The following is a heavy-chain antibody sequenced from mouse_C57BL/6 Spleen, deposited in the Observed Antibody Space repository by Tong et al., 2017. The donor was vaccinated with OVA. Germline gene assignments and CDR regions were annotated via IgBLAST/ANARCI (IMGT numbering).Heavy chain of an antibody. J-gene: IGHJ2*01. CDR2: ISSGSSTI. Sequence: EVQLQESGGGLVKPGGFLKLSCAASGFTFSDYGMHWVRQSPEKGLEWVAYISSGSSTIYYADTVKGRFTISRDNAKNTLFLQMTSLGAEDTAMYYCARHSTTVPGGYWSQGTTLAVSS. CDR1: GFTFSDYG. CDR3: ARHSTTVPGGY. V-gene: IGHV5-17*01. D-gene: IGHD1-1*01.